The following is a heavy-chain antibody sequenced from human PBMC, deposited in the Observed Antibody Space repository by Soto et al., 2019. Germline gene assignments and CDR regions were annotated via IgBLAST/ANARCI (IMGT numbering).Heavy chain of an antibody. D-gene: IGHD7-27*01. J-gene: IGHJ6*02. Sequence: ASVQVSCRASGYTFSSYVISLMRQAPGQGLEWMGWISAYNGNTNYAQKLQGRVTMTTDTSTSTAYMELRSLRDEDTAVYYCARDLPWGSGMDVWGQGTTVTVSS. V-gene: IGHV1-18*04. CDR1: GYTFSSYV. CDR2: ISAYNGNT. CDR3: ARDLPWGSGMDV.